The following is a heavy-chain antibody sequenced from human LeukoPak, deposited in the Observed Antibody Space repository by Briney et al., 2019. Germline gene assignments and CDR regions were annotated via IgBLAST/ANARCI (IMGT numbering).Heavy chain of an antibody. Sequence: SETLSLTCTVSGGSISSGGYYWSWIRQHPGKGLEWIGYIYYSGSTYYNPSLKSRVTISVDTSKNQFSLKLSSMTAADTAVYYCARVNFPSYGLDYWGQGTLVTVSS. CDR2: IYYSGST. CDR3: ARVNFPSYGLDY. D-gene: IGHD5-18*01. J-gene: IGHJ4*02. CDR1: GGSISSGGYY. V-gene: IGHV4-31*03.